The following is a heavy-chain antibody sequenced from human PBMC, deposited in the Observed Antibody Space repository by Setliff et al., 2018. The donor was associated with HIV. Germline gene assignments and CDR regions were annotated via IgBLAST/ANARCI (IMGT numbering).Heavy chain of an antibody. V-gene: IGHV1-8*01. CDR1: GYNFTSHD. CDR3: ARGYCSSTSCYGIYYFDN. J-gene: IGHJ4*02. CDR2: MNPKSGNT. Sequence: GASVKVSCKASGYNFTSHDINWVRQAPGQGLEWMGWMNPKSGNTGYARKFQGRVTMTRKTAISTAYMERRSLRSDDTAVYYCARGYCSSTSCYGIYYFDNWGQGTPVTVSS. D-gene: IGHD2-2*01.